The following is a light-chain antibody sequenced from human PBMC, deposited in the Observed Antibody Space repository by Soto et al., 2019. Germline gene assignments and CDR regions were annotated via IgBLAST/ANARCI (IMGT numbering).Light chain of an antibody. J-gene: IGKJ1*01. CDR2: GAS. CDR1: QSVTSDY. V-gene: IGKV3-20*01. CDR3: QQYGRP. Sequence: EVVMTHSPSTLSVSPLERATLSCMSVQSVTSDYLAWYQQKPGQSPRLLIHGASSRATGIPDRFSGSGSGTDFTLTISRLEPEDFAVYYCQQYGRPFGQGTKVDI.